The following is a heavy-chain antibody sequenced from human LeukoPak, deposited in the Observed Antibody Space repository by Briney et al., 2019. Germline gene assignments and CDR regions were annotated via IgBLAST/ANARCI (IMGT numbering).Heavy chain of an antibody. J-gene: IGHJ4*02. CDR3: ARDYLGAGTVGATSGY. CDR2: IYYSGST. V-gene: IGHV4-39*02. D-gene: IGHD1-26*01. Sequence: SETLSLTCTVSGGSISSSSYYWGWIRQPPGKGLEWIGSIYYSGSTYYNPSLKSRVTISVDTSKNQFSLKLSSVTAADTAVYYCARDYLGAGTVGATSGYWGQGTLVTVSS. CDR1: GGSISSSSYY.